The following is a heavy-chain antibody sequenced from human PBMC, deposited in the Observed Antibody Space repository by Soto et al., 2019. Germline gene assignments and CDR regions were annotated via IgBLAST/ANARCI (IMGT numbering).Heavy chain of an antibody. J-gene: IGHJ4*02. V-gene: IGHV3-48*01. D-gene: IGHD4-17*01. CDR3: ARDTQVAGTVTTGSDYFDY. Sequence: EVQLVESGGGLVQPGGSLRLSCAASGFTFSSYSMNWVRQAPGKGLEWVSYISSSSSTIYYEDSVKGRFTISSDNAKNSLYLQMNSLRAEDTAVYYCARDTQVAGTVTTGSDYFDYWGQGTLVTVSS. CDR2: ISSSSSTI. CDR1: GFTFSSYS.